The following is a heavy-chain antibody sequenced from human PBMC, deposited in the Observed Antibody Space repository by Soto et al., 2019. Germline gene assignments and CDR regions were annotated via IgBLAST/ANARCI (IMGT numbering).Heavy chain of an antibody. V-gene: IGHV3-33*01. J-gene: IGHJ5*02. CDR3: ASVPQYSYDWSGDLDWFDP. CDR1: GFTFSSYG. CDR2: TLYDGSNK. Sequence: PGESLRPSCAASGFTFSSYGIHWVRQAPGKGLGWVAVTLYDGSNKYYADSVKGRFTISRDNPKNTLDLQMSSRRAEDTAVCYCASVPQYSYDWSGDLDWFDPWGRGTLVTV. D-gene: IGHD3-22*01.